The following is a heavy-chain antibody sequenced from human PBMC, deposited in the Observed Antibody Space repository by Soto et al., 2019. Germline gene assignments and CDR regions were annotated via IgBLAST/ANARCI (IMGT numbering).Heavy chain of an antibody. CDR2: TYYRSKWYN. V-gene: IGHV6-1*01. D-gene: IGHD1-26*01. J-gene: IGHJ6*02. CDR1: GDSVSSNSAA. Sequence: SQTLSLTCAISGDSVSSNSAAWNWIRQSPSRGLEWLGRTYYRSKWYNDYAVSVKSRITINPDTSKNQFSLQLNSVTPEDTAVYYCASEGLLRFSGYYYYGMDVWGQGTTVTVSS. CDR3: ASEGLLRFSGYYYYGMDV.